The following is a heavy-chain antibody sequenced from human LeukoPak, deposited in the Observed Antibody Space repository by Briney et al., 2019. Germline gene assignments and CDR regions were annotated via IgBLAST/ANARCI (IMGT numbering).Heavy chain of an antibody. V-gene: IGHV3-23*01. CDR3: VKGAKYSGSSVDYFYMDV. CDR1: GFSFNTHA. D-gene: IGHD1-26*01. CDR2: ISGSGDNT. Sequence: GGSLGLSCAASGFSFNTHAMGWVRQAPEKGLEWVSVISGSGDNTYHADSVKGRFIISRDNSNNTLSVQMNSLRAEDTAVYYCVKGAKYSGSSVDYFYMDVWAKGTTVTVSS. J-gene: IGHJ6*03.